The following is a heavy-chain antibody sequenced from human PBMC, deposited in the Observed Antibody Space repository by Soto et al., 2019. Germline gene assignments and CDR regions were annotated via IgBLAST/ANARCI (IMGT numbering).Heavy chain of an antibody. J-gene: IGHJ4*02. CDR2: IIPLLGIA. CDR1: GGTLSNDI. CDR3: ARDSPIGSTFSGYDAIDY. D-gene: IGHD5-12*01. V-gene: IGHV1-69*04. Sequence: ASVKVSCKTSGGTLSNDIITWVRQAPGQGLEWMGRIIPLLGIANYAQNFKGRVTITADKSTGTAYMEVNSLRSEDTAVYYCARDSPIGSTFSGYDAIDYWGQGTLVTVSS.